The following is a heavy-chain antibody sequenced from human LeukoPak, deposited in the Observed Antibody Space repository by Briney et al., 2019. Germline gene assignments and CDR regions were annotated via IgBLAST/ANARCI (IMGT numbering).Heavy chain of an antibody. D-gene: IGHD5-18*01. CDR2: ISYDGSDK. V-gene: IGHV3-30*18. CDR3: AKRRTVDTAMVTHYYGMDV. CDR1: GFTFSSHG. Sequence: PGRALRLSCAASGFTFSSHGIHWVRQDPGKGLEWVAVISYDGSDKYYADSVKGRFTISRDNAKNTVYLQMNSLRPEDTAVYYCAKRRTVDTAMVTHYYGMDVWGQGTTVTVSS. J-gene: IGHJ6*02.